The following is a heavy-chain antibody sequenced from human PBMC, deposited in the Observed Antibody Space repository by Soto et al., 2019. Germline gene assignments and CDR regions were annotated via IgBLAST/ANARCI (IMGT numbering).Heavy chain of an antibody. CDR1: GGSISSYY. V-gene: IGHV4-59*08. CDR2: ISYDGNT. CDR3: ARRAKSFDP. J-gene: IGHJ5*02. Sequence: PSETLSLTCSVSGGSISSYYWTWIRQPPGRGLEWIGYISYDGNTNSNPSLKSRVTMSVDTTKSQFSLKLSSVTAADTAVYYCARRAKSFDPSGQGTLVTVSS.